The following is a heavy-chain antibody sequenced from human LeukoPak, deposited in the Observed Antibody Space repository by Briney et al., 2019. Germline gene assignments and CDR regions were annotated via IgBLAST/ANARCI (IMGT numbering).Heavy chain of an antibody. J-gene: IGHJ4*02. Sequence: GGSLRLSCAASGLTVSQSYMTWVRQAPGKGLEWVSVIYRDGRTGYADSVEGRFTISRDNSKNTVFLQMNGLRAEDTAVYYCARDEYYYTSGLDYWGQGTLVTVAS. V-gene: IGHV3-53*01. D-gene: IGHD3-3*01. CDR2: IYRDGRT. CDR1: GLTVSQSY. CDR3: ARDEYYYTSGLDY.